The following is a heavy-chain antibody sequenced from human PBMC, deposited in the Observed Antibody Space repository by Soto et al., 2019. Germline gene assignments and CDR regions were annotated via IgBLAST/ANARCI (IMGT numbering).Heavy chain of an antibody. D-gene: IGHD3-22*01. Sequence: QVQLVQSGAEVKKPGSSVKVSCKASGGTFSSYAISWVRQAPGQGLEWMGGIIPIYGTANYAQKFQGRVTITAEESTSTAYMELSSLRSEDTAVYYCARAENYYDSSGYPEAMNNWFDPWGQGTLVTVSS. V-gene: IGHV1-69*01. CDR2: IIPIYGTA. CDR3: ARAENYYDSSGYPEAMNNWFDP. J-gene: IGHJ5*02. CDR1: GGTFSSYA.